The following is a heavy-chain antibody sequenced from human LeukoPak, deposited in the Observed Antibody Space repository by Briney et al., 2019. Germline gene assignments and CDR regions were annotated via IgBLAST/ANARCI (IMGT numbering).Heavy chain of an antibody. Sequence: AGGSLRLSCAASGFTFSSYGMHWVRQAPGKGLEWVAVIWYDGSNKYYADSVKGRFTISRDNSKNTLYLQMNSLRAEDTAVYYCARRDGYNLIDYWGQGTLVTVSS. CDR3: ARRDGYNLIDY. J-gene: IGHJ4*02. V-gene: IGHV3-33*01. D-gene: IGHD5-24*01. CDR2: IWYDGSNK. CDR1: GFTFSSYG.